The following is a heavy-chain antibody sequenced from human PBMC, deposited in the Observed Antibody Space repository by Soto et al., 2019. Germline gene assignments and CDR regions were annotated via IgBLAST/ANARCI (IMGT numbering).Heavy chain of an antibody. J-gene: IGHJ4*02. D-gene: IGHD5-12*01. CDR1: GITYNTYA. CDR3: ARAISGYVT. V-gene: IGHV1-3*01. CDR2: SNAGNGDT. Sequence: QVQLVQSGPEMKKPGASVKLSCKASGITYNTYAIHWVRQAPGQGLEWMGWSNAGNGDTRFSKNFQGRVTLTRDTSASTVYMDLDSLKSEDTGVCYCARAISGYVTWGQGTLVTVSS.